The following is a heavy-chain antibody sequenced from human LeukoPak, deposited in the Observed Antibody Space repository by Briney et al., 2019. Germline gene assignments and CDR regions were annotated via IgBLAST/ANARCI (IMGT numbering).Heavy chain of an antibody. CDR1: GGSISSSNW. CDR2: IYHSGST. CDR3: ERDHGQNNWFDP. J-gene: IGHJ5*02. Sequence: PSETLSLTCAVSGGSISSSNWWSWVRQPPGKGLEWIGEIYHSGSTNYNPSLKSRVTISVDKSKNQFSLKLSSVTAADTAVYYCERDHGQNNWFDPWGQGTLVTVSS. V-gene: IGHV4-4*02.